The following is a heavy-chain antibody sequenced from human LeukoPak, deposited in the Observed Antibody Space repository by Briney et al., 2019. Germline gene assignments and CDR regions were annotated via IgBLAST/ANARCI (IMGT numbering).Heavy chain of an antibody. D-gene: IGHD3-22*01. CDR2: INNSGST. CDR1: GGSFSGYY. Sequence: SETLSLTCAVYGGSFSGYYWSWIRQPPGKGLEWIGEINNSGSTNYNPSLKSRVTIPVDTSKNQFPLKLSSVTAADTAVYYCARSRWLSDPYFDYWGQGTLVTVSS. J-gene: IGHJ4*02. V-gene: IGHV4-34*01. CDR3: ARSRWLSDPYFDY.